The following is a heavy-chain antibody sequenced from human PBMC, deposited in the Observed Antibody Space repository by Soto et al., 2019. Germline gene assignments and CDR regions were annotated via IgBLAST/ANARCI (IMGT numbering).Heavy chain of an antibody. CDR1: GYTFTSYY. Sequence: ASVKVSCKASGYTFTSYYMHWVRQAPGQGLEWMGIINPSGGSTSYAQKFQGRVTMTRDTSTSTVYMELSSLRSEDTAVYYCARELAGFWSGGGPNWLVPWGQGTLVTVYS. D-gene: IGHD3-3*01. CDR3: ARELAGFWSGGGPNWLVP. J-gene: IGHJ5*02. V-gene: IGHV1-46*01. CDR2: INPSGGST.